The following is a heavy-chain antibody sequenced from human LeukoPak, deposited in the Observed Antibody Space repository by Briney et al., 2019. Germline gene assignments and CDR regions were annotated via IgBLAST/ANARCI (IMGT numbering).Heavy chain of an antibody. CDR2: IRSKAYGGTT. D-gene: IGHD4-17*01. J-gene: IGHJ6*02. Sequence: GRSLRLSCTASGFTFGDYAMSWFRQAPGKGLEWVGFIRSKAYGGTTEYAASVKGRFTISRDDSKSIAYLQMNSLKTEDTAVYYCTRDYGDYVDGMDVWGQGTTVTVSS. CDR1: GFTFGDYA. V-gene: IGHV3-49*03. CDR3: TRDYGDYVDGMDV.